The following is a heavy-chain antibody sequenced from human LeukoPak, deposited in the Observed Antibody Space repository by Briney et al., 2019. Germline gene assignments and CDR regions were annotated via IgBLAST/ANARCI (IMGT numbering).Heavy chain of an antibody. CDR2: ISYDGSTK. V-gene: IGHV3-30-3*01. CDR1: GFTFSSYA. J-gene: IGHJ4*02. Sequence: PGGSLRLSCAASGFTFSSYAMHWVRQAPGKGLEWVAVISYDGSTKYYADSVEGRFTISRDNYKNTLYLQMNSLRAEDTAVYYCARQQPGYSYGYPVFWGQGTPVTVST. D-gene: IGHD5-18*01. CDR3: ARQQPGYSYGYPVF.